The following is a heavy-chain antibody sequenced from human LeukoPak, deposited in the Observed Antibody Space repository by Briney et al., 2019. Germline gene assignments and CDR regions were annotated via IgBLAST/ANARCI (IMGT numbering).Heavy chain of an antibody. CDR2: ISYDGSNK. V-gene: IGHV3-30-3*01. D-gene: IGHD3-22*01. CDR1: GFTFSSYA. Sequence: GGSLRLSCAASGFTFSSYAMHWVRQAPGKGLEWVAVISYDGSNKYYADSVKGRFTISRDNSKNTLYLQMNSLRAEDTAVYYCARDREHYYDSSGYSLGYWGQGTLVTVSS. CDR3: ARDREHYYDSSGYSLGY. J-gene: IGHJ4*02.